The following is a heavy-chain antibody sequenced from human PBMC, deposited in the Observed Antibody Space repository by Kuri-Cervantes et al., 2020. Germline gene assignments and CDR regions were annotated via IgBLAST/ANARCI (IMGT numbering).Heavy chain of an antibody. Sequence: GGSLRLSCAASGFTFSSYGMHWVRQAPGKGLEWVAVISYDGSNKYYADSVKGRFTISRDNSKNTLYLQMNSLRDEDTAVYYCARDGGSSSWYSLDGGMDVWGQGTTVTVSS. D-gene: IGHD6-13*01. CDR3: ARDGGSSSWYSLDGGMDV. CDR2: ISYDGSNK. J-gene: IGHJ6*02. CDR1: GFTFSSYG. V-gene: IGHV3-30*03.